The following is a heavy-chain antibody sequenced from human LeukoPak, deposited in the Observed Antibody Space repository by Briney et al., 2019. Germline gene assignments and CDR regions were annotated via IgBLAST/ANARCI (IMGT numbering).Heavy chain of an antibody. CDR1: GFTFSNFG. Sequence: GGSLRLSCAASGFTFSNFGMHWVRQAPGKGLEWVAFIRYDGNNNYYVESVKGRFTVSRDTSKNTLFLQMNDLRVDDTAIYYCARDPGVGLDLWGRGTLVSV. CDR3: ARDPGVGLDL. CDR2: IRYDGNNN. D-gene: IGHD7-27*01. V-gene: IGHV3-30*02. J-gene: IGHJ2*01.